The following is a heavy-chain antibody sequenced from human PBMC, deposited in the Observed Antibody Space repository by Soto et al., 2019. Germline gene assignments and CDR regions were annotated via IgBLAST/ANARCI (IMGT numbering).Heavy chain of an antibody. CDR1: GYTFTSYY. V-gene: IGHV1-46*01. CDR2: INPSGGST. CDR3: ARERIAAAEYYYGMDV. D-gene: IGHD6-13*01. J-gene: IGHJ6*02. Sequence: GASVKVSCKASGYTFTSYYMHWVRQAPGQGPEWMGIINPSGGSTSYAQKFQGRVTMTRDTSTSTVYMELSSLRSEDTAVYYCARERIAAAEYYYGMDVWGQGTTVTVSS.